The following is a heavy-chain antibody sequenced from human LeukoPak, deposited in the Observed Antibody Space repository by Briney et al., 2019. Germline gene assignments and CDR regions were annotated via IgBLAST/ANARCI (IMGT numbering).Heavy chain of an antibody. CDR3: ARDLAPGDTAMAHYYYYGMDV. V-gene: IGHV1-2*02. CDR2: INPNSGGT. CDR1: GYTFTSYY. J-gene: IGHJ6*02. D-gene: IGHD5-18*01. Sequence: GASVKVSCKASGYTFTSYYMHWVRQAPGQGLEWMGWINPNSGGTNYAQKFQGRVTMTRDTSISTAYMELSRLRSDDTAVYYCARDLAPGDTAMAHYYYYGMDVWGQGATVTVSS.